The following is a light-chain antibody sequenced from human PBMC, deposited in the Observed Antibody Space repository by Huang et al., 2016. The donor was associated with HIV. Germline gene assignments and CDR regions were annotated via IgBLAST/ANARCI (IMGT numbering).Light chain of an antibody. CDR3: QQRYNWPLT. Sequence: EIVLTQSPASLALSPGERATLSCRASQSVRNYLAWYQQKPGQAPRLLIFDASNRATDSPASFSGSGSGTDFTLTISSLEPEDFAVYYCQQRYNWPLTFGGGTKVEIK. V-gene: IGKV3-11*01. J-gene: IGKJ4*01. CDR1: QSVRNY. CDR2: DAS.